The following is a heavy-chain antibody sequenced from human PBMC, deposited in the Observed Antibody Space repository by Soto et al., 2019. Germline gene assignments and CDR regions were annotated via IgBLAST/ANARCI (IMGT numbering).Heavy chain of an antibody. Sequence: QLQLQESGPGLVKPSETLSLTCTVSGGSIKSGSYYWGWVRQPPGKGLQWIGSIHHGGSTYYNPCLKSRVTMSIDSSKNQFSLQLTSVTAADRAVYYCARHLTGHTTIFAVSDSGYMDFWGKGTTVAVSS. V-gene: IGHV4-39*01. CDR2: IHHGGST. CDR1: GGSIKSGSYY. CDR3: ARHLTGHTTIFAVSDSGYMDF. J-gene: IGHJ6*03. D-gene: IGHD3-3*01.